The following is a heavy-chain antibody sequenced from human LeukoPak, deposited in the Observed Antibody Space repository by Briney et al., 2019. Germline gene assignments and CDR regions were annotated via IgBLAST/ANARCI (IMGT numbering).Heavy chain of an antibody. CDR2: INHSGST. J-gene: IGHJ6*03. D-gene: IGHD5-18*01. V-gene: IGHV4-34*01. CDR1: GGSFSGYY. CDR3: AREGGTAMVTRLPGGMDV. Sequence: SETLSLTCAVYGGSFSGYYWSWIRQPPGKGLEWIGEINHSGSTNYNPSLKSRVTISVDTSKNQFSLKLSSVTAADTAVYYCAREGGTAMVTRLPGGMDVWGKGTTVTVSS.